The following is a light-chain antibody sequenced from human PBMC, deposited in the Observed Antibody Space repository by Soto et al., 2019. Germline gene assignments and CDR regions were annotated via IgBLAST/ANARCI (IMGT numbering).Light chain of an antibody. Sequence: DIQMTRSPSSLSASVGDRVTITCQASQDISNYLNWYQQKPGKAPKLLIYDASNLETGVPSRFSGSGSGTDFTFTISSLQPEDIATYYCQQYDNLPATFGQGTKLEIK. CDR2: DAS. CDR1: QDISNY. CDR3: QQYDNLPAT. V-gene: IGKV1-33*01. J-gene: IGKJ2*01.